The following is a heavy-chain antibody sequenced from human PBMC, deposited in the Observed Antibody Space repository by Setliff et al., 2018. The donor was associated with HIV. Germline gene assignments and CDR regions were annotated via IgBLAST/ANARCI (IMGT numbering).Heavy chain of an antibody. Sequence: SETLSLTCAVSGYSISDGYYWGWIRQPPGKGPEWIGSIHHSGSAHFNPSLKSRVTTSVDTSKNQFSLKLSSVTAADTAIYYCVTVVQDDLGVVLFDYWGQGTLVTVSS. V-gene: IGHV4-38-2*01. CDR1: GYSISDGYY. CDR3: VTVVQDDLGVVLFDY. D-gene: IGHD3-3*01. J-gene: IGHJ4*02. CDR2: IHHSGSA.